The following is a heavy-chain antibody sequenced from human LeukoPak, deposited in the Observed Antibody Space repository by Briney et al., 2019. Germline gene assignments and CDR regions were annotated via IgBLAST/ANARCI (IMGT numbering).Heavy chain of an antibody. Sequence: EKGLEWVSSISSSSSYIYYADSVKGRFTISRDNAKNSLYLQMNSLRAEDTAVYYCARVHWTDGAFDIWGQGTMVTVSS. J-gene: IGHJ3*02. CDR2: ISSSSSYI. CDR3: ARVHWTDGAFDI. V-gene: IGHV3-21*01. D-gene: IGHD3/OR15-3a*01.